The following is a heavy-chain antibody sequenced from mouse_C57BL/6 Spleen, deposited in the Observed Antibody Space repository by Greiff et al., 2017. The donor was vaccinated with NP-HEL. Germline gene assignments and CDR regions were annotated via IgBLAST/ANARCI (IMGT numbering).Heavy chain of an antibody. Sequence: QVQLQQPGAELVKPGASVKLSCKASGYTFTSYWMHWVKQRPGQGLEWIGLIHPNSGSTNYNEKFKSKATLTVDKSSSTAYMQLSSLTSEDSAVCSSARSPYDDGGGAWFDYWGQGTMVTVSA. D-gene: IGHD2-4*01. CDR2: IHPNSGST. CDR1: GYTFTSYW. J-gene: IGHJ3*01. V-gene: IGHV1-64*01. CDR3: ARSPYDDGGGAWFDY.